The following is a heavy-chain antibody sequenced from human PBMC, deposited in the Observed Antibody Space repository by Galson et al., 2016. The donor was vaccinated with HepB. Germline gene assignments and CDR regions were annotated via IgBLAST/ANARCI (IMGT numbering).Heavy chain of an antibody. CDR2: INPNTGGT. J-gene: IGHJ6*02. Sequence: SVKVSCKASGYIFLGYYMHWVRQAPGQGPQWVGWINPNTGGTNVAQQFQGRVNMTRDMSTRMAYMELSRLKSDDTAVYYCARGAGSPTPRYYYYGMDVWGQGTTVIVSS. V-gene: IGHV1-2*02. CDR3: ARGAGSPTPRYYYYGMDV. D-gene: IGHD3-10*01. CDR1: GYIFLGYY.